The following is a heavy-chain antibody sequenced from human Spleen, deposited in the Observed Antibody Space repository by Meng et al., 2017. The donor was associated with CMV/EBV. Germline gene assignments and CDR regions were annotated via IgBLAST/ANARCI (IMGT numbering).Heavy chain of an antibody. CDR2: IKQDGSEK. CDR3: ARDQALGYCSSTSCYEGGMDV. Sequence: GESLKISCAASGFSFSSYWMSWVRQAPGKGLEWVANIKQDGSEKYYVDSVKGRFTISRDNAKNSLYLQMNSLRGEDTAVYYCARDQALGYCSSTSCYEGGMDVWGQGTTVTVSS. CDR1: GFSFSSYW. D-gene: IGHD2-2*01. J-gene: IGHJ6*02. V-gene: IGHV3-7*01.